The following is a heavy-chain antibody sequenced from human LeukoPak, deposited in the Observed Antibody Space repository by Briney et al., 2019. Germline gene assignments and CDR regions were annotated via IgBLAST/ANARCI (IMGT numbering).Heavy chain of an antibody. Sequence: SETLSLTCTVSGGSISSYYWSWIRQPPGKGLEWIGYIYYSGSANYHPSLKSRVTISVDTSKNRFSLRLSSVTAADTAVYYCARVTGYMGEDYFDYWGQGTLVTVSS. J-gene: IGHJ4*02. CDR1: GGSISSYY. CDR3: ARVTGYMGEDYFDY. D-gene: IGHD6-13*01. V-gene: IGHV4-59*01. CDR2: IYYSGSA.